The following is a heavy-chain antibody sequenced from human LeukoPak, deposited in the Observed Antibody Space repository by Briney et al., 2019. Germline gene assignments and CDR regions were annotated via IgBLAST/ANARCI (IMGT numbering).Heavy chain of an antibody. CDR3: ARESGWGLPHAFDF. CDR1: GFTFSSYS. D-gene: IGHD3-3*01. V-gene: IGHV3-30*03. CDR2: ISYDGSKI. Sequence: GESLRLSCAASGFTFSSYSMSWVRQAPGKGLEWVTLISYDGSKIYYADSVKGRFTISRDNSKNTLYLQMNSLRAEDTAVYYCARESGWGLPHAFDFWGQGTMVTVSS. J-gene: IGHJ3*01.